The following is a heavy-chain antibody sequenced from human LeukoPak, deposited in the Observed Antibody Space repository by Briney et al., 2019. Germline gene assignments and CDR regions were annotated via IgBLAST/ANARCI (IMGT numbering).Heavy chain of an antibody. Sequence: GGSLRLSCASSGFTFSGHGMSWVRQAPGRGLEWVSSISSSSSYIYYADSVKGRFTISRDNAKNSLYLQMNSLRAEDTAVYYCARDIKEKMVRGVITYFDYWGQGTLVTVSS. V-gene: IGHV3-21*01. D-gene: IGHD3-10*01. CDR2: ISSSSSYI. CDR3: ARDIKEKMVRGVITYFDY. CDR1: GFTFSGHG. J-gene: IGHJ4*02.